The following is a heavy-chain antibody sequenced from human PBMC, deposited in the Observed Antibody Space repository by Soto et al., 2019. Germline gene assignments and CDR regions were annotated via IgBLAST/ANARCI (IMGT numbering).Heavy chain of an antibody. J-gene: IGHJ6*02. CDR3: AGGPPQLLWFGNYGMDV. V-gene: IGHV4-30-4*01. Sequence: SETLSLTCTVSGGSISSCDYYWSWIRQPPGKGLEWSGSIYYSGSTDYNPSLKSRVTISVDTSKNHFSLKLSSVTAADTAVYYCAGGPPQLLWFGNYGMDVWGQGTTVTV. D-gene: IGHD3-10*01. CDR2: IYYSGST. CDR1: GGSISSCDYY.